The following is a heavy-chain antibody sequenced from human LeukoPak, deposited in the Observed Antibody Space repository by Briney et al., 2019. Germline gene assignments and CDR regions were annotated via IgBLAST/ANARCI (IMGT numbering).Heavy chain of an antibody. CDR2: INPSGGDK. Sequence: GASVKVSCKASGYILSRYNMHWVRQAPGQGLEWLGIINPSGGDKKYAQKFHGRVTLTRDKTTSTVYMELSSLTSDDTAVYYCATDLSGSGSYYCAPDYGGQGTLVTV. D-gene: IGHD3-10*01. J-gene: IGHJ4*02. CDR1: GYILSRYN. CDR3: ATDLSGSGSYYCAPDY. V-gene: IGHV1-46*01.